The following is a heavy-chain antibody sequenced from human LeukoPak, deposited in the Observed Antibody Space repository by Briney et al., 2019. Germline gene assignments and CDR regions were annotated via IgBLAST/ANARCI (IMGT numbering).Heavy chain of an antibody. J-gene: IGHJ4*02. V-gene: IGHV3-48*03. D-gene: IGHD6-19*01. CDR3: ARDCTSHYRAVAPLACY. CDR1: GFTFSSYE. CDR2: ISSSGSTI. Sequence: GGSLRLSCAAPGFTFSSYEMNWVRQAPGKGLEWVSYISSSGSTIYYADSVKGRFTISRDNAKNSLYLQMNSLRAEDTAVYYCARDCTSHYRAVAPLACYWGQGTLVTVSS.